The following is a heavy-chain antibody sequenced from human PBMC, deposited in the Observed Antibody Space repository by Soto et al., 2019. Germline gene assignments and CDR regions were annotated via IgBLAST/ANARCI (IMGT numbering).Heavy chain of an antibody. CDR1: GFTVSSNY. CDR3: ARGRYNWNDHAFDY. V-gene: IGHV3-53*01. D-gene: IGHD1-1*01. J-gene: IGHJ4*02. Sequence: EVQLVESGGGLIQPGGSLRLSCAASGFTVSSNYMSWVRQAPGKGLEWVSVIYSGGSTYYADSVKGRFTISRDNSKNTLYLQMNSLRAEDTAVYYCARGRYNWNDHAFDYWGQGTLVTVSS. CDR2: IYSGGST.